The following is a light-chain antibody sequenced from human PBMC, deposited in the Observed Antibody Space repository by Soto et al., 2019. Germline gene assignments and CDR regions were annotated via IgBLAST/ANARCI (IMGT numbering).Light chain of an antibody. CDR1: QTISSW. CDR2: KAS. J-gene: IGKJ5*01. CDR3: QQYNDWFSIT. Sequence: DIQMTQSPSSLSASVGDRVTITCRVSQTISSWLAWYQQKPGKAPKLLIYKASTLKSGVPSRFSGSGSGTEFTLTISSLQSEDFGVYYCQQYNDWFSITFGQGTRLEIK. V-gene: IGKV1-5*03.